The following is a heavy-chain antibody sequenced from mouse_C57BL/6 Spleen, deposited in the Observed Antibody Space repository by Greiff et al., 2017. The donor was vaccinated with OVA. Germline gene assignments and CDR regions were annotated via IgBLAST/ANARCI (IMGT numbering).Heavy chain of an antibody. D-gene: IGHD3-2*02. CDR3: ARSRDAQASFDY. Sequence: VQLQQSGAELAKPGASVKLSCKASGYTFTSYWMHWVKQRPGQGLEWIGYINPSSGYTKYNQKFKDKATLTAYKSSSTAYMQLSSLTYEDSAVYYCARSRDAQASFDYWGQGTTLTVSS. CDR1: GYTFTSYW. J-gene: IGHJ2*01. V-gene: IGHV1-7*01. CDR2: INPSSGYT.